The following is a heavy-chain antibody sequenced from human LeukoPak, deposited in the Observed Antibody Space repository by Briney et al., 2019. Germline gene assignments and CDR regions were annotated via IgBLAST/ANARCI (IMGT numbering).Heavy chain of an antibody. Sequence: PSETLSLTCAVYGGSFSGYYWSWIRQPPGKGLEWIEEINHSGSTNYNPSLKSRVTISVDTSKNQFSLKLSSVTAADTAVYYCATCAAPTRPGWFDPWGQGTLVTVSS. CDR2: INHSGST. V-gene: IGHV4-34*01. J-gene: IGHJ5*02. CDR3: ATCAAPTRPGWFDP. CDR1: GGSFSGYY. D-gene: IGHD6-25*01.